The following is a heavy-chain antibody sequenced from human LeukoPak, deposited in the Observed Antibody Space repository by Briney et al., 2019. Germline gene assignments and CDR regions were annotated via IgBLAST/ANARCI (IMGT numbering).Heavy chain of an antibody. CDR2: IYYSGNT. CDR1: GYSISSSYS. D-gene: IGHD6-13*01. CDR3: AREKFWYGLTVPGKRGEGHYFDY. V-gene: IGHV4-38-2*02. Sequence: SETLSLTCTVSGYSISSSYSWGWIRQPPGKGLEWIGSIYYSGNTYYNPSLKSRVTISVDTSKNQFSLKLTSVTAADTAVYYCAREKFWYGLTVPGKRGEGHYFDYWGQGTLVTVSS. J-gene: IGHJ4*02.